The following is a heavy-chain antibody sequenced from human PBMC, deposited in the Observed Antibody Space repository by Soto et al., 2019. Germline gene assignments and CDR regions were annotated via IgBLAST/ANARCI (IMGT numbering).Heavy chain of an antibody. CDR3: ARQRTTVVTQAYFDH. D-gene: IGHD4-17*01. CDR2: IYYSGRS. J-gene: IGHJ4*02. CDR1: GGSITSSSYY. V-gene: IGHV4-39*01. Sequence: SETLSLTCTVSGGSITSSSYYWGWIRQPPGKGLEWIGGIYYSGRSYYNPSLKSRVTMSVDTSKNQFSLTLNSVTAADAAVYYCARQRTTVVTQAYFDHWGQGTLVTVSS.